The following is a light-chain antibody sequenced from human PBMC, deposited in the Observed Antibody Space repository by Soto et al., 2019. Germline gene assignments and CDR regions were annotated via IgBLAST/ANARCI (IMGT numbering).Light chain of an antibody. J-gene: IGLJ1*01. CDR1: SSNLGINF. CDR2: ENN. Sequence: QSVLTQPPSVSAAPEQKVPISCSGGSSNLGINFVSWYQQFPGGVPKLLIYENNKRPSGIPDRFSGAKSGTSATLDITGLQAGDEADYYCATWDGSLSVGVFGGGTKVTVL. V-gene: IGLV1-51*02. CDR3: ATWDGSLSVGV.